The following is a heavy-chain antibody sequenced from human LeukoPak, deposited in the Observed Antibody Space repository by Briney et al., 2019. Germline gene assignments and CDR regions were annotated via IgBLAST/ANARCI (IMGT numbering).Heavy chain of an antibody. D-gene: IGHD6-13*01. CDR3: ARSAGTWRQKYLDY. J-gene: IGHJ4*02. Sequence: PSETLSLTCAVYGGSFSGYYWSWIRQPPGKGLEWIGEINHSGSTNYNPSLKSRVTISVDTSKNQFSLKLSSVTAADTAVYYCARSAGTWRQKYLDYWGQGTPVTVSS. CDR1: GGSFSGYY. V-gene: IGHV4-34*01. CDR2: INHSGST.